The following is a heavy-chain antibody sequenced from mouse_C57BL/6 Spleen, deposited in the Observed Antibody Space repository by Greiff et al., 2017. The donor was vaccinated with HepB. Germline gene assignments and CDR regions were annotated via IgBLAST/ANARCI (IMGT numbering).Heavy chain of an antibody. CDR1: GFTFSDYY. CDR3: AREDYCGSSFYFDY. Sequence: EVKLMESEGGLVQPGSSMKLSCTASGFTFSDYYMAWVRQVPEKGLEWVANINYDGSSTYYLDSLKSRFIISRDNAKNILYLQMSSLKSEDTATYYCAREDYCGSSFYFDYWGQGTTLTVSS. V-gene: IGHV5-16*01. J-gene: IGHJ2*01. CDR2: INYDGSST. D-gene: IGHD1-1*01.